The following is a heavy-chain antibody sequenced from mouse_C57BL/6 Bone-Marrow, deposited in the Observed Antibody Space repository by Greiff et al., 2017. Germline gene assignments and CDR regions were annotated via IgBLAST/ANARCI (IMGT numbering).Heavy chain of an antibody. CDR3: ARAHYYGSSYHWYFDV. D-gene: IGHD1-1*01. CDR2: INYDGSST. Sequence: EVQVVESEGGLVQPGSSMKLSCTASGFTFSDYYMAWVRQVPEKGLEWVANINYDGSSTYYLDSLKSRFIISRDNAKNILYLQMSSLKSEDTATYYCARAHYYGSSYHWYFDVWGTGTTVTVSS. CDR1: GFTFSDYY. J-gene: IGHJ1*03. V-gene: IGHV5-16*01.